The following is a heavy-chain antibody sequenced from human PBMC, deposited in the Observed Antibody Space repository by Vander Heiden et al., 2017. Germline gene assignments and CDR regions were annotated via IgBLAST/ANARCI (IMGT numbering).Heavy chain of an antibody. V-gene: IGHV3-23*01. J-gene: IGHJ4*02. D-gene: IGHD3-22*01. CDR3: AKGNYYDSSGYYDY. CDR1: GFTFSSYA. CDR2: ISGSGGSK. Sequence: EVQLLESGGGLVQPGGSLRLSCAASGFTFSSYAMSWVRQAPGKGLEWVSAISGSGGSKYYADSVKGRFTISRDNSKNTLYLQMNSLRAEDTAVYYCAKGNYYDSSGYYDYWGQGTLVTVSS.